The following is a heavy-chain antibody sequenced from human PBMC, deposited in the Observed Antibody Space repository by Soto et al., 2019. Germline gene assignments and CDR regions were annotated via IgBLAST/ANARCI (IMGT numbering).Heavy chain of an antibody. CDR1: GYTFTSYA. CDR3: ARDKRFLEIDY. V-gene: IGHV1-3*01. J-gene: IGHJ4*02. CDR2: IDAGNGNT. D-gene: IGHD3-3*01. Sequence: GASVKVSCKASGYTFTSYAMHWVRQAPGQRLEWMGWIDAGNGNTKYSQKFQGRVTITRDTSASTAYMELSSLRSEDTAVYYCARDKRFLEIDYWGQGTLVTVSS.